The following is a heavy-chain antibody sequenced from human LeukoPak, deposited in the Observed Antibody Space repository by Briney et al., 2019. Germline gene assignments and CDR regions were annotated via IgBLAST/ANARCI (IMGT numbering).Heavy chain of an antibody. J-gene: IGHJ5*02. CDR1: GGSISSYY. CDR3: AGHDLLIAAAGSWFDP. Sequence: SETLSLTCTVSGGSISSYYWSWIRQPPGKGLEWIGYIYYSGSTNYNPSLKSRVTISVDTSKNQFSLKLSSVTAADTAVYYCAGHDLLIAAAGSWFDPWGQGTLVTVSS. V-gene: IGHV4-59*08. D-gene: IGHD6-13*01. CDR2: IYYSGST.